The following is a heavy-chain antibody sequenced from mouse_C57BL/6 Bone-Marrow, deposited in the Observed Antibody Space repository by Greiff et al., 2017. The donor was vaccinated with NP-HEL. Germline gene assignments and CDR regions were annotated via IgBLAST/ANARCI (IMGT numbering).Heavy chain of an antibody. Sequence: QVHVKQPGAELVKPGASVKLSCKASGYTFTSYWMQWVKQRPGQGLEWIGEIDPSDSYTNYNQKFKGKATLTVDTSSSTAYMQLSSLTSEDSAVYYCAKDYDYDGYAMDYWGQGTSVTVSS. D-gene: IGHD2-4*01. J-gene: IGHJ4*01. CDR3: AKDYDYDGYAMDY. CDR2: IDPSDSYT. V-gene: IGHV1-50*01. CDR1: GYTFTSYW.